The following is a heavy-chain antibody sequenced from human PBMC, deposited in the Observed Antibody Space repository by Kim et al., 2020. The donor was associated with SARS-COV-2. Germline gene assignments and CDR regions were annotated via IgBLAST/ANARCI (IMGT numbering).Heavy chain of an antibody. CDR3: AKSLGNSGHYYYYMDV. V-gene: IGHV3-43*01. Sequence: KGRFTIPRDNSKTSLYLQMNSLRTEDTALYYCAKSLGNSGHYYYYMDVWGKGTTVTVSS. D-gene: IGHD4-4*01. J-gene: IGHJ6*03.